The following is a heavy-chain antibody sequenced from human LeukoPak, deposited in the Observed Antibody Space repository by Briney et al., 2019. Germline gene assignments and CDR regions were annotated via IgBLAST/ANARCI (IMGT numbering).Heavy chain of an antibody. CDR2: ISAYNGNT. J-gene: IGHJ6*03. D-gene: IGHD3-3*01. Sequence: GASVKVSCKAFGYTFTSYGISWVRQAPGQGLEWMGWISAYNGNTNYAQKLQGRVTMTTDTSTSTAYMELRSLRSDDTAVYYCARAPTIFGVVNYYYYYYMDVWGKGTTVTVSS. V-gene: IGHV1-18*01. CDR3: ARAPTIFGVVNYYYYYYMDV. CDR1: GYTFTSYG.